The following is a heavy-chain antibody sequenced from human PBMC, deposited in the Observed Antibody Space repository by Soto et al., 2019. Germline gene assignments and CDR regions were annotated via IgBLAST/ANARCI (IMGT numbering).Heavy chain of an antibody. CDR2: ISSSSSYI. Sequence: GGSLRLSCAASGFTFSSYSMNWVRQAPGKGLEWVSSISSSSSYIYYADSVKGRFTISRDNAKNSLYLQMNSLRAEDTAVYYCARGDGFLGMDVWGQGTTVTVSS. D-gene: IGHD3-10*01. J-gene: IGHJ6*02. CDR1: GFTFSSYS. V-gene: IGHV3-21*01. CDR3: ARGDGFLGMDV.